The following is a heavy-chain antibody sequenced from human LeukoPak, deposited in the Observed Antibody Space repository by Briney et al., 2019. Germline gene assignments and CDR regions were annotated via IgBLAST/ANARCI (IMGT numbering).Heavy chain of an antibody. CDR3: ARVRFSGNGDYYFDY. CDR1: GGSISSYY. D-gene: IGHD4-17*01. CDR2: IYTSGST. V-gene: IGHV4-4*07. Sequence: SETLSLTCTVSGGSISSYYWSWIRQPAGKGLEWIGRIYTSGSTNYNPSLKSRVTMSVDTSKNQFSLKLSSVTAADTAVYYCARVRFSGNGDYYFDYWGQGTLVTVSS. J-gene: IGHJ4*02.